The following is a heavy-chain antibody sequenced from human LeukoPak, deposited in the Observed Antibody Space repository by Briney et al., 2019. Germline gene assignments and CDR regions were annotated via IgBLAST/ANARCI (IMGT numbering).Heavy chain of an antibody. CDR3: ARDWGDTAMVDD. Sequence: GGSLRLSCAASGFTVSSNYMSWVRQAPGKGLEWVSVIYSGGSTYYADSVKGRFTISRDNSKNTLYLQMNSLRAEDTAVYYCARDWGDTAMVDDWGQETLVTVSS. CDR1: GFTVSSNY. D-gene: IGHD5-18*01. J-gene: IGHJ4*02. V-gene: IGHV3-66*01. CDR2: IYSGGST.